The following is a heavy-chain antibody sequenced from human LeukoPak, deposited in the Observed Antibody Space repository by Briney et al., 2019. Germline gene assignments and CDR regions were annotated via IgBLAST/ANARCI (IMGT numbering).Heavy chain of an antibody. CDR2: ISGSGGST. J-gene: IGHJ4*02. V-gene: IGHV3-23*01. CDR1: GFTFSSYA. Sequence: GGSLRLSCAASGFTFSSYAMSWVRQAPGKGLEWVSAISGSGGSTYYADSVKGRFTISRDNSKNTLYLQMNSLRADDTAVYYCAIAARGAVAGQHFDYWGQGTLVTVSS. CDR3: AIAARGAVAGQHFDY. D-gene: IGHD6-19*01.